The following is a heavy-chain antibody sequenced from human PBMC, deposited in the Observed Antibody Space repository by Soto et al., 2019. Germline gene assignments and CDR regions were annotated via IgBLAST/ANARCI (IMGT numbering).Heavy chain of an antibody. CDR2: ISTDKGNT. V-gene: IGHV1-18*01. CDR3: ATRSPAFDY. J-gene: IGHJ4*02. Sequence: QVQLVQSGPEVKKPGASVKVSCKTSGYTFTSYGITWVRQAPGQGLEWMGWISTDKGNTKYAQKFQGRVTMTTDTSTRTGYMEPRGPTSYGTAVYYCATRSPAFDYWGQGTLVTVSS. CDR1: GYTFTSYG.